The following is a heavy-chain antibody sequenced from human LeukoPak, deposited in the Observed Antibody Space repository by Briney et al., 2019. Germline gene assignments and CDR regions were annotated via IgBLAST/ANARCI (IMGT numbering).Heavy chain of an antibody. CDR3: TKPSGTYPGY. V-gene: IGHV3-73*01. Sequence: GGSLRLSCAASGFNFSGSAMHWVRQASGKGLEWVGRIRSKANSYATTYAASVKGRFTVSREDSKNTTYLQMNSLKTEDTAVYYCTKPSGTYPGYWGQGTLVTVSS. CDR1: GFNFSGSA. D-gene: IGHD1-26*01. CDR2: IRSKANSYAT. J-gene: IGHJ4*02.